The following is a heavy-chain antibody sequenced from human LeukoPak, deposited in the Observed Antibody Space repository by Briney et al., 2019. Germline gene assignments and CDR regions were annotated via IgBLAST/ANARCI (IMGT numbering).Heavy chain of an antibody. Sequence: GGSLRLSCAASGFTFDDYAMHWVRQAPGKDLEWVSLISGDGGSTYYADSVRGRFTISRDNSKNSLYLQMNSLRTEDTALYYCAKDTQYSGSYDGMDIWGQGTTVTVSS. CDR3: AKDTQYSGSYDGMDI. D-gene: IGHD1-26*01. CDR2: ISGDGGST. CDR1: GFTFDDYA. V-gene: IGHV3-43*02. J-gene: IGHJ6*02.